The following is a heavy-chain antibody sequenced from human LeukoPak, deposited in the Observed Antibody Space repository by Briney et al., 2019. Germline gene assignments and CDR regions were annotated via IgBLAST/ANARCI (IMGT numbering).Heavy chain of an antibody. D-gene: IGHD3-10*01. CDR1: GYTFTSYY. CDR3: ARDGGFGELFGYYYYGMDV. J-gene: IGHJ6*02. V-gene: IGHV1-46*01. CDR2: INPSDGST. Sequence: ASVKVSCKASGYTFTSYYMHWVRQAPGQGLEWMGIINPSDGSTSYAQKFQGRVTMTRDTSTSTVYMELSSLRSEDTAVYYCARDGGFGELFGYYYYGMDVWGQGTTVTVSS.